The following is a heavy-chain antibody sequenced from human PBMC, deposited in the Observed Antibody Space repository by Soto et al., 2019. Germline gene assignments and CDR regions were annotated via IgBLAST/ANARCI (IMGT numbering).Heavy chain of an antibody. D-gene: IGHD2-2*03. Sequence: QVQLQESGPGLVKPSETLSLTCTVSGAAIDSHYWSWIRQPPGKGLEWIGQVFYSGSTNYNPSLKSRVTISINTSTKQFSLKLTSVSPADTAVYDCASSFMDPVDYFASLGQGTLVTVSS. CDR1: GAAIDSHY. V-gene: IGHV4-59*11. J-gene: IGHJ4*02. CDR2: VFYSGST. CDR3: ASSFMDPVDYFAS.